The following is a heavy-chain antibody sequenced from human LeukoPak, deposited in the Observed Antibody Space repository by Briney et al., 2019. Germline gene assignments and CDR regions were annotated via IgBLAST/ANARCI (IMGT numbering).Heavy chain of an antibody. CDR3: AKDPTDAFDI. Sequence: GGSLRLSCAASGSTFSSYGMHWVRQAPGKGLEWVAVISYDGSNKYYADSVKGRFTISRDNSKNTLYLQMNSLRAEDTAVYYCAKDPTDAFDIWGQGTMVTVSS. J-gene: IGHJ3*02. CDR1: GSTFSSYG. CDR2: ISYDGSNK. V-gene: IGHV3-30*18.